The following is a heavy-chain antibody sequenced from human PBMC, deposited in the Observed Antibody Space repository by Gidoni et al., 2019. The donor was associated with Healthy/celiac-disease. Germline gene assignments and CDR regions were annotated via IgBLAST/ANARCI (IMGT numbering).Heavy chain of an antibody. CDR2: IYYSGST. D-gene: IGHD6-13*01. CDR3: AGWAIAAAGSNQYYWFDP. CDR1: GGHISSSSYH. V-gene: IGHV4-39*07. Sequence: QLQLQESGPVLVMPSETLSLTCTVSGGHISSSSYHWCWICQPPGKGLEWIGSIYYSGSTYYNPALKSRVIISVEESKNQFSLRLSSVTAADTAVYYCAGWAIAAAGSNQYYWFDPWGQGTLVTVSS. J-gene: IGHJ5*02.